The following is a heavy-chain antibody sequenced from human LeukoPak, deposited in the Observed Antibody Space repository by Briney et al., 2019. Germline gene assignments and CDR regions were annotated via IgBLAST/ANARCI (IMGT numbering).Heavy chain of an antibody. J-gene: IGHJ4*02. D-gene: IGHD3-3*01. CDR1: GFTFSSYS. V-gene: IGHV3-48*01. CDR3: AREGLGRYDFWSGYYTAEGSDY. CDR2: ISSSSSTI. Sequence: GESLRLSCAASGFTFSSYSMNWVRQAPGKGLEWVSYISSSSSTIYYADSVKGRFTISRDNAKNSLYLQMNSLRAEDTAVYYCAREGLGRYDFWSGYYTAEGSDYWGQGTLVTVSS.